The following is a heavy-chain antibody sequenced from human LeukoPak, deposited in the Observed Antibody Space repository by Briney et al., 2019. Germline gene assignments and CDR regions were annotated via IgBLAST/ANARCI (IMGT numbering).Heavy chain of an antibody. J-gene: IGHJ4*02. Sequence: GESLKISCRGSGYNFANYWIAWVRQMPGKGLEWMGVIYPGDSDTRYSPSFQGQVTISADKSISTAYLQWSSLKASDTAMFYCARRTLSTEHFDYWGQGTLATVSS. CDR2: IYPGDSDT. CDR3: ARRTLSTEHFDY. V-gene: IGHV5-51*01. CDR1: GYNFANYW.